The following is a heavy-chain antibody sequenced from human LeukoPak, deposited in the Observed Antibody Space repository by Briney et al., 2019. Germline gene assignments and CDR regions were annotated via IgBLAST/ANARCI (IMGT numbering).Heavy chain of an antibody. CDR2: ISAYNGNT. Sequence: GASVKVSCKASGYTFTSYGISWVRRAPGQGLEWMGWISAYNGNTNYAQKLQGRVTMTTDTSTSTAYMELRSLRSDDTAVYYCARGTWWELLGGIRYHFDYWGQGTLVTVSS. CDR1: GYTFTSYG. D-gene: IGHD1-26*01. CDR3: ARGTWWELLGGIRYHFDY. J-gene: IGHJ4*02. V-gene: IGHV1-18*01.